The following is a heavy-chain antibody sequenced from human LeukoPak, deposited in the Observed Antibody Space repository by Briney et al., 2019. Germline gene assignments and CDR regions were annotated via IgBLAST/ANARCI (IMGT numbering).Heavy chain of an antibody. CDR1: GSTFEDYG. J-gene: IGHJ4*02. V-gene: IGHV3-20*04. Sequence: GGSLRLSCAASGSTFEDYGMSWVRQAPGKGLEWVSGISWGGGSTGSADSVKGRFTISRDIAKNSLYLQMNSLRAEDTALHYCARDMAYCSSTSCPLGYWGQGTLVAVSS. D-gene: IGHD2-2*01. CDR3: ARDMAYCSSTSCPLGY. CDR2: ISWGGGST.